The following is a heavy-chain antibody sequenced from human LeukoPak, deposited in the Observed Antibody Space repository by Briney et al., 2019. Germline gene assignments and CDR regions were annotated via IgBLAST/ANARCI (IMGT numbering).Heavy chain of an antibody. CDR1: GGSFSGYY. J-gene: IGHJ4*02. CDR3: ARGVTSYCSGGSCYSQDY. CDR2: INHSGST. V-gene: IGHV4-34*01. Sequence: PSETLSLTCAVYGGSFSGYYWSWIRQPPGKRLEWIGEINHSGSTNYNPSLKSRVTISVDTSKNQFSLKGSSVTAADTAVYYCARGVTSYCSGGSCYSQDYRGQGTLVTVSS. D-gene: IGHD2-15*01.